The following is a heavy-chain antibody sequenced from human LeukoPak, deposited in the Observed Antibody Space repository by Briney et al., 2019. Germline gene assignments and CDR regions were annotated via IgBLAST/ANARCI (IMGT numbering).Heavy chain of an antibody. J-gene: IGHJ4*02. V-gene: IGHV4-59*11. CDR2: IHYRGTT. CDR1: GGSISSHY. Sequence: SETLSLTCSVSGGSISSHYWSWIRQPPGKGLEWIGHIHYRGTTNYDPSLKSRLTISIDTSRNRFSLKLRSVTAADTAVYYCARAGGIYSNYYCDYWGQGTLVTVSS. D-gene: IGHD1-26*01. CDR3: ARAGGIYSNYYCDY.